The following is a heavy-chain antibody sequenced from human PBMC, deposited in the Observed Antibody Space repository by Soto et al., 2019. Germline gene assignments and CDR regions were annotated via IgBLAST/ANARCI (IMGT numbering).Heavy chain of an antibody. V-gene: IGHV3-66*01. CDR1: GFTVNNNY. J-gene: IGHJ4*02. CDR2: IYSGGNT. D-gene: IGHD3-10*01. Sequence: GGSLRLSCAVSGFTVNNNYMNWVRQAPRKGLEWVSVIYSGGNTDYAESVRGRFTVSRDTSKNTLYLQMNSLRAEDTAIYYCTRDSSYYGAGRGVLDYWGQGTPVTVSS. CDR3: TRDSSYYGAGRGVLDY.